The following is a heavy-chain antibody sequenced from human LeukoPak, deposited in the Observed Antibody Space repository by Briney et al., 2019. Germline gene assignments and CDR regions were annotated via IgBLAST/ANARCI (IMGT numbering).Heavy chain of an antibody. D-gene: IGHD3-9*01. V-gene: IGHV3-23*01. J-gene: IGHJ3*02. CDR3: AKRALRYFDWLLVRDAFDI. CDR2: ISGSGGST. Sequence: GGSLRLSCAASGFTFSSYAMSWVRQAPGKGLEWFSAISGSGGSTYYADSVKGRFTISRDNSKNTLYLQMNSLRAEDTAVYYCAKRALRYFDWLLVRDAFDIWGQGTMVTVSS. CDR1: GFTFSSYA.